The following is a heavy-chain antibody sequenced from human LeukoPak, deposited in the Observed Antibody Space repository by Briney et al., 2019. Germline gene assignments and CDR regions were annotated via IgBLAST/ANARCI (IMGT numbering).Heavy chain of an antibody. Sequence: ASVKVSCKASGYTFTGYYMHWVRQAPGQGLEWMGWINPNSGGTNYAQKFQGRVTMTRDTPISTAYMELSRLRSDDTAVYYCARGAGTYDFWSGYYHLFDYWGQGTLVTASS. J-gene: IGHJ4*02. CDR3: ARGAGTYDFWSGYYHLFDY. CDR1: GYTFTGYY. D-gene: IGHD3-3*01. V-gene: IGHV1-2*02. CDR2: INPNSGGT.